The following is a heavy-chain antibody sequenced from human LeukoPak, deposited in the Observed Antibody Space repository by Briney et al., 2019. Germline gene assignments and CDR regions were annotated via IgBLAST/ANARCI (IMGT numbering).Heavy chain of an antibody. CDR3: SRSSGTTFGFSDY. Sequence: GASVKVSCKASGYIFTGYYMHWVRHAPGQGLEWMGWSNPNSGGTNYAQKFQGRVTMTRDPSISTAYMELSRLRSDDTAVYYCSRSSGTTFGFSDYWGQGTLVTVSS. CDR1: GYIFTGYY. V-gene: IGHV1-2*02. J-gene: IGHJ4*02. CDR2: SNPNSGGT. D-gene: IGHD3-16*01.